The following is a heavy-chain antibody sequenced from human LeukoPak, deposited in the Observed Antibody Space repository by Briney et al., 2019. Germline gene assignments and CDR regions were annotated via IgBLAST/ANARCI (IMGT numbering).Heavy chain of an antibody. V-gene: IGHV4-34*01. CDR1: GGSFSGYY. Sequence: SETLSLTCAVFGGSFSGYYWSWIRQPPGKGLEWIGEINHSGSTNYNPSLKSRVTISIDTSKNQFSLRLTSVTAADTAVYFCARGQVGSYAYYYYYGMDVWGQGTTVTVSS. J-gene: IGHJ6*02. CDR2: INHSGST. CDR3: ARGQVGSYAYYYYYGMDV. D-gene: IGHD1-26*01.